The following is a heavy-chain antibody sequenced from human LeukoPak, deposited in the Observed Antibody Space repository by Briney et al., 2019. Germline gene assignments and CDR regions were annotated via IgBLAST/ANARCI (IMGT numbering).Heavy chain of an antibody. D-gene: IGHD3-10*01. CDR1: GYTFTSYG. CDR3: ARDFNYYGSGSHLTSFDY. Sequence: GASVKVSCKASGYTFTSYGISWVRQAPGQGLEWMGWISAYNGNINYAQKLQGRVTMTTDTSTSTAYMELRSLGSDDTAVYYCARDFNYYGSGSHLTSFDYWGQGTLVTVSS. J-gene: IGHJ4*02. CDR2: ISAYNGNI. V-gene: IGHV1-18*01.